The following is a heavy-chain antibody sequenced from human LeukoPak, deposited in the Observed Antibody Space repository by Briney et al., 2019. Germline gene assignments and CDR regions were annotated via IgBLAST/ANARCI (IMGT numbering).Heavy chain of an antibody. Sequence: SETLSLTCSISGGSISNNYGSWIRQSPGKGLEWIGYIYYTGATDHVPSLRGRVSMSVDTYKTQFSLKLTSVTAADTAVYYCARSGHDFWSGLKWFDSWGQGTLVTAS. CDR2: IYYTGAT. V-gene: IGHV4-59*01. D-gene: IGHD3-3*01. J-gene: IGHJ5*01. CDR3: ARSGHDFWSGLKWFDS. CDR1: GGSISNNY.